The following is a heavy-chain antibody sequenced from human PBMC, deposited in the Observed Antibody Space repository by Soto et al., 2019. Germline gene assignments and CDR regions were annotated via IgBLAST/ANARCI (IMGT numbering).Heavy chain of an antibody. CDR2: IVVGSGNT. V-gene: IGHV1-58*02. CDR1: GFTFTSSA. Sequence: ASVKVSCKASGFTFTSSAMQWVRQARGQRLEWIGWIVVGSGNTNYAQKFQERVTITRDMSTSTAYMELSSLRSEDTAVYYCAADPDYGDYDDAFDIWGQGTMVTVSS. CDR3: AADPDYGDYDDAFDI. J-gene: IGHJ3*02. D-gene: IGHD4-17*01.